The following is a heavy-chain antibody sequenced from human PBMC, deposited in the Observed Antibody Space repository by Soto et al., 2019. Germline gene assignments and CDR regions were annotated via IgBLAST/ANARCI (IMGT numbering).Heavy chain of an antibody. CDR2: IYHSGST. CDR3: ARGDFWSGYSVDYYYYYMDV. D-gene: IGHD3-3*01. J-gene: IGHJ6*03. CDR1: SGSISSSNW. Sequence: SETLSLTCAVSSGSISSSNWWSWVRQPPGKGLEWIGEIYHSGSTNYNPSLKSRVTISVDKSKNQFSLKLSSVTAADTAVYYCARGDFWSGYSVDYYYYYMDVWGKGTTVTVSS. V-gene: IGHV4-4*02.